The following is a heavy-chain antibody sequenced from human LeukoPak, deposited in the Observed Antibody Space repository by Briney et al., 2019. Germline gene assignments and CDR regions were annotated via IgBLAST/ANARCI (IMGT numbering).Heavy chain of an antibody. Sequence: SETLSLTCTVSGGSISSSSYYWGWIRQPPGKGLEWIGSIYYSGSTYYNPSLKSRVTISVDTSKNQFSLKLSSVTAADTAVYYCARAGYSSSWLYTNFDYWGQGILVTVSS. J-gene: IGHJ4*02. D-gene: IGHD6-13*01. CDR1: GGSISSSSYY. V-gene: IGHV4-39*07. CDR2: IYYSGST. CDR3: ARAGYSSSWLYTNFDY.